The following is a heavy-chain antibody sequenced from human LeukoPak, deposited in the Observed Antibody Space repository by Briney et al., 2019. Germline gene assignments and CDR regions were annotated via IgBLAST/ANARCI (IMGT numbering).Heavy chain of an antibody. J-gene: IGHJ2*01. CDR2: INSDGSST. V-gene: IGHV3-74*01. Sequence: GGSLRLSCAASGFTFSSYWMHWVRQAPGKGLVWVSRINSDGSSTSYADSVKGRFTISRDNAENTLYLQMNSLRAEDTAVYYCARPGGYGYWYFDLWGRGTLVTVSS. CDR1: GFTFSSYW. D-gene: IGHD5-12*01. CDR3: ARPGGYGYWYFDL.